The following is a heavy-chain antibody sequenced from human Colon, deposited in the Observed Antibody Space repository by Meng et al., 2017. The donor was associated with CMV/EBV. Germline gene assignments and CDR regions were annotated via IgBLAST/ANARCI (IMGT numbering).Heavy chain of an antibody. D-gene: IGHD4-17*01. V-gene: IGHV4-61*08. Sequence: QAQLPESGPGLVRPSETLSLTCTVSGASVSSGDYYWSWIRQPPGKGLEWLGYIYYSGTTNYNPSLKSRVTISVDPSKNQFSLKLRSVTSADTAIYYCARAPAVTRYIENWGQGTLVTVSS. J-gene: IGHJ4*02. CDR3: ARAPAVTRYIEN. CDR1: GASVSSGDYY. CDR2: IYYSGTT.